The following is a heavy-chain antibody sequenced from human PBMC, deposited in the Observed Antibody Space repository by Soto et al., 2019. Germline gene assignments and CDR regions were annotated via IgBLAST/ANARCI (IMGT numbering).Heavy chain of an antibody. CDR1: GFTVSSNY. D-gene: IGHD3-22*01. CDR3: ARNYYDSSGYYYGGAFDI. CDR2: IYSDGST. J-gene: IGHJ3*02. Sequence: EVQLVESGGGLVQPGGSLRLSCAASGFTVSSNYMSWVRQAPGKGLEWVSAIYSDGSTFYSDSVKGRFTISRVNSKNTLYLQMNSLRAEDTAVYYCARNYYDSSGYYYGGAFDIWGQGTMVTVSS. V-gene: IGHV3-66*01.